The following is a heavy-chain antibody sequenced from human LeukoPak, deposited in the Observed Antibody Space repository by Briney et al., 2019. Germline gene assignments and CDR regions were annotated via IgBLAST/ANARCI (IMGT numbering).Heavy chain of an antibody. D-gene: IGHD3-3*01. CDR2: IYTSGST. CDR1: GGSISSYY. Sequence: SETLSLTRTVSGGSISSYYWSWIRQPPGKGLEWIGYIYTSGSTNYNPSLKSRVTISVDTSKNQFSLKLSSVTAADTAVYFCARLSTITIFGVVIGSGAFDIWGQGTMVTVSS. J-gene: IGHJ3*02. CDR3: ARLSTITIFGVVIGSGAFDI. V-gene: IGHV4-4*09.